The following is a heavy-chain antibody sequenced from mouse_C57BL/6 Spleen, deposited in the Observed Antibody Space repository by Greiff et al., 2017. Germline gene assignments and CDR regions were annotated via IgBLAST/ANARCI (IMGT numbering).Heavy chain of an antibody. Sequence: GGGLVQPKGSLKLSCAASGFSFNTYAMNWVRQAPGKGLEWVARIRSKSNNYATYYADSVKDRFTISRDDSESMLYLQMNNLKTEDTAMYYCVRDLWYFDYWGQGTTLTVSS. CDR3: VRDLWYFDY. CDR1: GFSFNTYA. CDR2: IRSKSNNYAT. J-gene: IGHJ2*01. V-gene: IGHV10-1*01.